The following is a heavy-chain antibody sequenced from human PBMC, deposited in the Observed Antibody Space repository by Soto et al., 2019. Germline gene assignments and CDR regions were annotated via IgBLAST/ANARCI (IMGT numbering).Heavy chain of an antibody. Sequence: GGSLRLSCAASGFTFSSYGMHWVRQAPGKGLEWVAVIWYDGSNKYYADSVKGRFTISRDNSKNTLYLQMNSLRAEDTAVYYCARDRLTKRAGVDYWGQGTLVTVSS. V-gene: IGHV3-33*01. J-gene: IGHJ4*02. CDR1: GFTFSSYG. D-gene: IGHD3-10*01. CDR2: IWYDGSNK. CDR3: ARDRLTKRAGVDY.